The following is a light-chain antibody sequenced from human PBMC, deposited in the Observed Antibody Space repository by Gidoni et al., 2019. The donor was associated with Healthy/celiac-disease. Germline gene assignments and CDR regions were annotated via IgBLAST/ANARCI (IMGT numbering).Light chain of an antibody. V-gene: IGLV1-40*01. Sequence: QSVLTQPPSVSGAPGQRVTISCTGSSSNIGAGSDVHWYQPLPGTAHKRLIYGNSNRPSGVPDRFSGSKSGTSASLAITGLQAEEEADYYCQSYDSSLSGSVVFGGGTKLTVL. CDR3: QSYDSSLSGSVV. CDR1: SSNIGAGSD. CDR2: GNS. J-gene: IGLJ2*01.